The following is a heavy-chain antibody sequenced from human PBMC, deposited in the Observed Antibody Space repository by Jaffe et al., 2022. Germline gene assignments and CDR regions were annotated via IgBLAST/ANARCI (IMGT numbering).Heavy chain of an antibody. Sequence: EVQLVESGGGLVQPGGSLRLSCAASGFTFSSYSMNWVRQAPGKGLEWVSYISSSSSTIYYADSVKGRFTISRDNAKNSLYLQMNSLRAEDTAVYYCARDPGGATIPHWYFDLWGRGTLVTVSS. CDR1: GFTFSSYS. V-gene: IGHV3-48*01. CDR2: ISSSSSTI. J-gene: IGHJ2*01. CDR3: ARDPGGATIPHWYFDL. D-gene: IGHD5-12*01.